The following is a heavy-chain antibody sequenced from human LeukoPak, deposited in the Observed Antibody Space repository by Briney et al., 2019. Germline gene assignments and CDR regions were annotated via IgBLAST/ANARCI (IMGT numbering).Heavy chain of an antibody. CDR2: IYPGDSDT. CDR1: GYSFTSYW. D-gene: IGHD3-22*01. Sequence: GESLKISCKGSGYSFTSYWIGWVRQMPGKGLEWMGIIYPGDSDTRYSPSFQGQVTISADKSIRPAYLQWSSLKASDTAMYYCARQALGSGYYYAWFDPWGQGTLVTVSS. J-gene: IGHJ5*02. CDR3: ARQALGSGYYYAWFDP. V-gene: IGHV5-51*01.